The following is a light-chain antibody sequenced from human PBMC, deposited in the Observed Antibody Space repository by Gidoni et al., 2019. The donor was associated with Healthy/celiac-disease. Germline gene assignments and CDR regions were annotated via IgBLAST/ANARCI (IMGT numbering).Light chain of an antibody. CDR1: QSVSSSY. CDR2: GAS. V-gene: IGKV3-20*01. J-gene: IGKJ1*01. Sequence: VLTQSPGTLSLSPGERATLSCRASQSVSSSYLAWYQQKPGQAPRLLIYGASSRATGTPDRFSGSGSGTDFTLTISRLEPEDFAVYYCQQYGSSLWTFGQGTKVEIK. CDR3: QQYGSSLWT.